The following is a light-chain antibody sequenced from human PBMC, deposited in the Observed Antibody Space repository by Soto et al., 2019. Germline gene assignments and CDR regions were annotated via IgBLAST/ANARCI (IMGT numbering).Light chain of an antibody. CDR2: AAS. CDR3: QEYNSYTGT. CDR1: QSVNTY. V-gene: IGKV1-39*01. Sequence: DIQMTQSPSSLSASVGDRVTITCRASQSVNTYLHWYQQKAGQAPKLLIYAASSLQSGVPSRFSGSGSGTEFTLTISSLQPDDFGTYYCQEYNSYTGTFGPGTKVDIK. J-gene: IGKJ1*01.